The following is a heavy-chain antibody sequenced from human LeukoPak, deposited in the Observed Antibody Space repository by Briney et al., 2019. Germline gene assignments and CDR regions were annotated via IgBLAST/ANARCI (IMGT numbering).Heavy chain of an antibody. CDR1: GFTFSSYS. Sequence: GGSLRLSCAASGFTFSSYSMNWVRQAPGKGLEWVSSISSSSSYIYYADSVKGRFTISRDNAKNSLYLQMNSLRAEDTAVYYCARVSPGDYYDSSGYSYCFDYWGQGTLVTVSS. J-gene: IGHJ4*02. CDR3: ARVSPGDYYDSSGYSYCFDY. D-gene: IGHD3-22*01. V-gene: IGHV3-21*01. CDR2: ISSSSSYI.